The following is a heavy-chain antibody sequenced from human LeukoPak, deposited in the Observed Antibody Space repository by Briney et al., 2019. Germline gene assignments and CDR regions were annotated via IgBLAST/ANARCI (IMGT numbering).Heavy chain of an antibody. D-gene: IGHD6-19*01. J-gene: IGHJ4*02. Sequence: GGSLRLSCAASGFTFSFYSMNWVRQAPGKGLEWVASISSSSSYIYYADSVKGRFTFSRDNAKNSLYLQMNSLRGEDTAVYYCARATAVAGPDYWGQGTLVTISS. V-gene: IGHV3-21*01. CDR2: ISSSSSYI. CDR1: GFTFSFYS. CDR3: ARATAVAGPDY.